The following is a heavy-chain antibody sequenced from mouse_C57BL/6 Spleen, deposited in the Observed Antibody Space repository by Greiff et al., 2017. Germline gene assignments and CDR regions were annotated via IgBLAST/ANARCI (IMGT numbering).Heavy chain of an antibody. D-gene: IGHD2-5*01. J-gene: IGHJ3*01. V-gene: IGHV1-52*01. CDR2: IDPSDSET. CDR1: GYTFTSYW. CDR3: EGEHYSNYVFAY. Sequence: VQLQQPGPELVRPGSSVKLSCKASGYTFTSYWMHWVKQRPIQGLEWIGNIDPSDSETHYNQKFKDKATLTVDKSSSTAYMQLSRLTSEDSAVFYCEGEHYSNYVFAYGGQETLVTVSA.